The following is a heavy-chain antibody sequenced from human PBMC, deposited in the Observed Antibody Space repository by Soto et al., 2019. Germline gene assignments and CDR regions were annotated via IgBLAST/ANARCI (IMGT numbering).Heavy chain of an antibody. CDR1: GGSFSGYY. Sequence: SETLSLTCAVYGGSFSGYYWSWIRQPPGKGLEWIGEINHSGSTNYNPSLKSRVTISVDTSKNQFSLKLSSVTAADTAVYYCARQDPGGPYGDYHFDYWGQGTLVTVSS. CDR3: ARQDPGGPYGDYHFDY. J-gene: IGHJ4*02. CDR2: INHSGST. D-gene: IGHD4-17*01. V-gene: IGHV4-34*01.